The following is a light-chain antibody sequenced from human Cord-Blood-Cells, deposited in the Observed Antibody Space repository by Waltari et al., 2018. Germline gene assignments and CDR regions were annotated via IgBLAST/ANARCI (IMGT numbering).Light chain of an antibody. CDR2: DVS. V-gene: IGLV2-11*01. Sequence: ALTQPRSVSGSPGQAVTLSCPGPSSDVGGYNYVSWYQQHPGKAPKLMIYDVSKRPSGVPDRFSGSKSGNTASLTISGLQAEDEADYDCCSYAGSYTLVFGGGTKLTVL. J-gene: IGLJ2*01. CDR1: SSDVGGYNY. CDR3: CSYAGSYTLV.